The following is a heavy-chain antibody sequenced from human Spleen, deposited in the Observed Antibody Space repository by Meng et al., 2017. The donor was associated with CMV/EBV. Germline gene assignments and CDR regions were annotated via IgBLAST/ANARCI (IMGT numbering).Heavy chain of an antibody. Sequence: GESLKISCEASGFTFNNAWMSWVRQAPGKGLEWVAFTRFDGRFTYYPDSVKGRFTISRDNSRNTLFLQMNSLRPDDTALYYCAKEQTSSRRFLEGGPNFDLWDRGTLVTVSS. J-gene: IGHJ2*01. CDR1: GFTFNNAW. V-gene: IGHV3-30*02. CDR3: AKEQTSSRRFLEGGPNFDL. D-gene: IGHD3-3*01. CDR2: TRFDGRFT.